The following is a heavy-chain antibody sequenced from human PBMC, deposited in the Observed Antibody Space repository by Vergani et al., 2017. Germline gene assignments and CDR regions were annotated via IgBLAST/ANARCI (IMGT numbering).Heavy chain of an antibody. J-gene: IGHJ3*02. CDR3: AREGRYYDSSGYYSAFDI. D-gene: IGHD3-22*01. Sequence: QVQLQQWGAGLLKPSETLSLTCAVYGGSFSGYYWSWIRQPPGKGLEWIGYIYYSGSTNYNPSLKSRVTISVDTSKNQFSLKLSSVTAADTAVYYCAREGRYYDSSGYYSAFDIWGQGTMVTVSS. CDR1: GGSFSGYY. V-gene: IGHV4-34*11. CDR2: IYYSGST.